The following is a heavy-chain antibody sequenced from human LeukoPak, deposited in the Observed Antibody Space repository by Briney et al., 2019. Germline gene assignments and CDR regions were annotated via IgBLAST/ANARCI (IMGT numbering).Heavy chain of an antibody. Sequence: GGSLRLSCAASGFTFSSYGMHWVRQAPGKGLEWVAVISXXXXYKYYADSVKGRFTISRDNSKNTLYLQMNSLRAEDTAVYYCARDQTGFCSGSSCLGSTFDYWGQGTLVTVSS. J-gene: IGHJ4*02. CDR1: GFTFSSYG. CDR3: ARDQTGFCSGSSCLGSTFDY. D-gene: IGHD2-15*01. V-gene: IGHV3-30*03. CDR2: ISXXXXYK.